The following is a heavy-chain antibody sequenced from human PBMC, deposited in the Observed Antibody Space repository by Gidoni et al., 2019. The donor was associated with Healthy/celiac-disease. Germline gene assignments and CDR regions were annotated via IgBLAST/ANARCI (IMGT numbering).Heavy chain of an antibody. CDR1: GFTFSSHA. J-gene: IGHJ4*02. CDR2: ISGSGGST. D-gene: IGHD6-19*01. V-gene: IGHV3-23*01. Sequence: EVQLLESGGGLVQPGGSLRLSCAASGFTFSSHAMSWVRQAPGKGLEWVSAISGSGGSTYYADSVKGRFTISRDNSKNTLYLQMNSLRAEDTAVYYCAKDGYSSGWYAYWGQGTLVTVSS. CDR3: AKDGYSSGWYAY.